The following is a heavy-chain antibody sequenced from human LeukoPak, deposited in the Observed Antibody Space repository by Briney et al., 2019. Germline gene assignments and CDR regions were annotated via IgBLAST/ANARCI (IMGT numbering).Heavy chain of an antibody. V-gene: IGHV3-74*01. CDR2: INSDGSST. D-gene: IGHD5-18*01. Sequence: GGSLRLSCAASRFTFSTYWMHWVRQAPGKGLVWVSRINSDGSSTDYADSVKGRFTISRDNSKNTLYLQMNSLRAEDTAVYYCAKGGYSNGRYYYYYMDVWGEGTTVTVSS. J-gene: IGHJ6*03. CDR3: AKGGYSNGRYYYYYMDV. CDR1: RFTFSTYW.